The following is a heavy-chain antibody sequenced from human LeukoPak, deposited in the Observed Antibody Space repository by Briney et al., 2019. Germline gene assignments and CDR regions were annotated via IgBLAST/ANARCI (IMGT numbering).Heavy chain of an antibody. CDR3: ARDRDYCSSTSCYSDAFDI. V-gene: IGHV3-48*02. Sequence: PPGGSLRLSCAASGCTFSSYSRNWVRQAPGKGLEWVAYISSSSSTIYYADSVKGRFTISRDNAKNSLYLQMNSLRDEDTAVYYCARDRDYCSSTSCYSDAFDIWGQGTMVTVSS. D-gene: IGHD2-2*01. CDR2: ISSSSSTI. J-gene: IGHJ3*02. CDR1: GCTFSSYS.